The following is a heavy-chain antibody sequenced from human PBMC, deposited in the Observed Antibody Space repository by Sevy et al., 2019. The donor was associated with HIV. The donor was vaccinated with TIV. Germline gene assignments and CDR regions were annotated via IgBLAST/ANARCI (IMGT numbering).Heavy chain of an antibody. Sequence: GGSLRLSCAASGFTFSSFAMSWVRQTPGKGLEWVSGLNGSGGRTYYPDSVKGRFTISRDDSKNTMYLQMNSLRAEDTAVDYCAKDTDSGSYVNGAFDIWGQGTMVTVSS. CDR3: AKDTDSGSYVNGAFDI. CDR2: LNGSGGRT. V-gene: IGHV3-23*01. D-gene: IGHD1-26*01. CDR1: GFTFSSFA. J-gene: IGHJ3*02.